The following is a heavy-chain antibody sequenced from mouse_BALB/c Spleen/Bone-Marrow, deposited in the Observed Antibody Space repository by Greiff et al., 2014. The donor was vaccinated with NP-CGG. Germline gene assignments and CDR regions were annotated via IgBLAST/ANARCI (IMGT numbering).Heavy chain of an antibody. CDR1: GYTFTDYN. CDR3: ARSYGNWDFDV. Sequence: EVKLVESGPELVKPGASVKISCKASGYTFTDYNMHWVKQSHGKSLEWIGYIYPYNGGTGYNQKFKSKATLTVDNSSSTAYMELRSLTSEDSAVYYCARSYGNWDFDVWGAGTTVTVSS. J-gene: IGHJ1*01. CDR2: IYPYNGGT. D-gene: IGHD2-10*02. V-gene: IGHV1S29*02.